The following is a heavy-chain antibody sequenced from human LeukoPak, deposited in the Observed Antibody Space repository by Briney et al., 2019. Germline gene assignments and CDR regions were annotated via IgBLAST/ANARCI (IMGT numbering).Heavy chain of an antibody. Sequence: SETLSLTCIVSGGSMNNYYWSWFRQPPGKGLEWIAYVYQTGDTRYNPSLKSRVSISLDMSKNQFSLKLSSVTAADTAVYYCARAPPHYYDSSGYRGGDAFDIWGQGTMVTVSS. CDR1: GGSMNNYY. J-gene: IGHJ3*02. CDR3: ARAPPHYYDSSGYRGGDAFDI. CDR2: VYQTGDT. V-gene: IGHV4-59*12. D-gene: IGHD3-22*01.